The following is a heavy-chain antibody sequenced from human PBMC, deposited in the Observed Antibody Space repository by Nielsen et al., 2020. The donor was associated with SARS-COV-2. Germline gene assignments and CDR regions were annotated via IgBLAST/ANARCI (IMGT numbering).Heavy chain of an antibody. V-gene: IGHV3-30-3*01. J-gene: IGHJ4*02. CDR3: ARDLASGWYGTNDY. Sequence: GESLKISCAASGFTFSSYAMHWVRQAPGKGLEWVAVISYDGSNKYYADSVKGRFTISRDNSKNTLYLQMNSLRAEDTAVYYCARDLASGWYGTNDYWGQGTLITVSS. CDR1: GFTFSSYA. CDR2: ISYDGSNK. D-gene: IGHD6-19*01.